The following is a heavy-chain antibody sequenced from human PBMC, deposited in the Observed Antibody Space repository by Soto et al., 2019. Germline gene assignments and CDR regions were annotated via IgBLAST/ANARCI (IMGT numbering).Heavy chain of an antibody. D-gene: IGHD6-13*01. V-gene: IGHV1-2*04. Sequence: GASVKVSCKASGYTFTGYYMRWVRQAPGQGLEWMGWINPNSGGTNYAQKFQGWVTMTRDTSISTAYMELSRLRSDDTAVYYCARGGPSSLHYYYYGMDVWGQGTTVTVSS. J-gene: IGHJ6*02. CDR3: ARGGPSSLHYYYYGMDV. CDR1: GYTFTGYY. CDR2: INPNSGGT.